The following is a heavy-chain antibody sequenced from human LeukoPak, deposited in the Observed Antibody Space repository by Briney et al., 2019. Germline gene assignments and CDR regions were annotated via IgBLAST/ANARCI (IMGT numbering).Heavy chain of an antibody. D-gene: IGHD3-22*01. Sequence: PSETLSLTCTVSGGSFTTYYWGWIRQPPGKGLEWIGSMFHSGRTYYKQSLKSRLTISEDTSKNQFSLKMSSVTAADTAVYYCARANYYDNSGYSRGAFDIWGQGTMVTVSS. J-gene: IGHJ3*02. CDR3: ARANYYDNSGYSRGAFDI. CDR1: GGSFTTYY. CDR2: MFHSGRT. V-gene: IGHV4-38-2*02.